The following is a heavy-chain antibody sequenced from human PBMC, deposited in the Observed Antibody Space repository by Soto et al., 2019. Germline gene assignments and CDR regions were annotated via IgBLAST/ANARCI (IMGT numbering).Heavy chain of an antibody. CDR2: ISAYNGNT. J-gene: IGHJ4*02. CDR1: GYTFTSYG. V-gene: IGHV1-18*01. CDR3: AGPPCVSSTSGYRGFDY. D-gene: IGHD2-2*01. Sequence: QVQLVQSGAEVKKPGASVKVSCKASGYTFTSYGISWVRQAPGHGLEWMGWISAYNGNTNYAQKLQRRGTMTTDTSTSTAYMELRSLRSDGTAVYYCAGPPCVSSTSGYRGFDYWCQGTLVTVSS.